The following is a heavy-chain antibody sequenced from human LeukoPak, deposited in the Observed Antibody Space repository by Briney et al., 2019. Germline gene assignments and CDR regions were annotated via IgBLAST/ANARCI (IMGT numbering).Heavy chain of an antibody. CDR1: GFTFSSAW. J-gene: IGHJ4*02. CDR3: TTTYGVVVPAAMSLEFDY. V-gene: IGHV3-15*01. D-gene: IGHD2-2*01. Sequence: PGGSLRLSCAASGFTFSSAWMSWVRQAPGKGLEWVGRIKSKTDGGTTDYAAPVKGRFTISRDDSKNTLYLQMNSLKTEDTAVYYCTTTYGVVVPAAMSLEFDYRGQGTLVTVSS. CDR2: IKSKTDGGTT.